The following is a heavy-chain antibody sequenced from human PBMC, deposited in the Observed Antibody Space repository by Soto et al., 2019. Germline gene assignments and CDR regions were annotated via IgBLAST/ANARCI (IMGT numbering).Heavy chain of an antibody. CDR1: GGTFSSYT. CDR2: IIPILGIA. CDR3: ATWGYSSSWIANLLNWFDP. J-gene: IGHJ5*02. D-gene: IGHD6-13*01. Sequence: QVQLVQSGAEVKKPGSSVKVSCKASGGTFSSYTISWVRQAPGQGLEWMGRIIPILGIANYAQKFQGRVTITADKSTSTAYMELSSLRSEDTAVYYCATWGYSSSWIANLLNWFDPRGQGTLVTVSS. V-gene: IGHV1-69*02.